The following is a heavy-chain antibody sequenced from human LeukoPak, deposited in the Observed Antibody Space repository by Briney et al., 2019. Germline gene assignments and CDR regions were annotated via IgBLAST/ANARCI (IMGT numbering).Heavy chain of an antibody. CDR3: ARHGVTALLFDY. V-gene: IGHV4-4*02. CDR1: GGSISSSNW. Sequence: SETLSLTCAVSGGSISSSNWWSWVRQPPGKGLEWIGYIYYSGSTNYNPSLKSRVTISVDTSKNQFSLKLSSVTAADTAVYYCARHGVTALLFDYWGQGTLVTVSS. J-gene: IGHJ4*02. D-gene: IGHD2-21*02. CDR2: IYYSGST.